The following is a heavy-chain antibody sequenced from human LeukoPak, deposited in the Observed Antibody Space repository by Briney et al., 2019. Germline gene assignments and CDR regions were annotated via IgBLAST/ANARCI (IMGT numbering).Heavy chain of an antibody. Sequence: SETLSLTCTVSGGSISSSSYYWGWIRQPPGKGLEWIGSIYYSGSTYYNPSLKSRVTISADTSKNQFSLKLSSVTAADTAVYYCARNGYTGYDLEFRYYYYYMDVWGKGTTVTVSS. CDR2: IYYSGST. CDR3: ARNGYTGYDLEFRYYYYYMDV. CDR1: GGSISSSSYY. V-gene: IGHV4-39*07. J-gene: IGHJ6*03. D-gene: IGHD5-12*01.